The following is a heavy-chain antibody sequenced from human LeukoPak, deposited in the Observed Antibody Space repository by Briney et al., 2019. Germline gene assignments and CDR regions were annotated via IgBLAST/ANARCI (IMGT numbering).Heavy chain of an antibody. Sequence: GGSLRLSCAASGFTFSSYAMHWVRQAPGKGLEWVAVISYDGSNKYYADSVKGRFTISGDNSKNTLYLQMNSQRAEDTSVYYCARDLYYDFWSGYLLDYWGQGTLVTVSS. D-gene: IGHD3-3*01. CDR3: ARDLYYDFWSGYLLDY. J-gene: IGHJ4*02. CDR1: GFTFSSYA. CDR2: ISYDGSNK. V-gene: IGHV3-30-3*01.